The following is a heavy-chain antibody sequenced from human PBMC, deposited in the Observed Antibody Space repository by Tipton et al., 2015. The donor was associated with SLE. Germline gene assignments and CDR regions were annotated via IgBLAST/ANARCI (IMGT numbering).Heavy chain of an antibody. Sequence: TLSLTCSVSGGSISSYYWTWIRQPPGKGLEWIGEINHGGSTNYNPSLKSRVTISEDTSKNQFSLKLTSVTAADTAIYYCVRGHPHIVVLIGGGWFDPWGQGSLVTVSS. D-gene: IGHD2-21*01. J-gene: IGHJ5*02. CDR2: INHGGST. CDR3: VRGHPHIVVLIGGGWFDP. V-gene: IGHV4-34*01. CDR1: GGSISSYY.